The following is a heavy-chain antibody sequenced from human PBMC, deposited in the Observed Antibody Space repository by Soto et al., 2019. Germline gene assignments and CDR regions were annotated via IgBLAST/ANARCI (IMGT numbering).Heavy chain of an antibody. CDR3: ARGGRTIYYYYYMDV. CDR2: IHAGNGNT. D-gene: IGHD3-3*01. Sequence: ASVKVSCKASGYTFTNYAIHWVRQAPGQRLEWMGWIHAGNGNTKYSQKFQGRVTIIRDTSASTAYMELSSLRSEDTAVYYCARGGRTIYYYYYMDVWGQGTTITVSS. CDR1: GYTFTNYA. V-gene: IGHV1-3*01. J-gene: IGHJ6*02.